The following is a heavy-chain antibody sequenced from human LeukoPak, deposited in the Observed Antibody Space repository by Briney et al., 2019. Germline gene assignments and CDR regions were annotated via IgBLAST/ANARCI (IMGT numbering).Heavy chain of an antibody. D-gene: IGHD5-18*01. CDR3: ARYSYGGSYFDY. CDR2: IYYSGST. J-gene: IGHJ4*02. V-gene: IGHV4-59*01. CDR1: GGSFSGYY. Sequence: PSETLSLTCAVYGGSFSGYYWSWIRQPPGKALEWIGYIYYSGSTNYNPSLKSRVTISVDTSKNQFSLKLTSVTAADTAVYYCARYSYGGSYFDYWGQGTLVTVSS.